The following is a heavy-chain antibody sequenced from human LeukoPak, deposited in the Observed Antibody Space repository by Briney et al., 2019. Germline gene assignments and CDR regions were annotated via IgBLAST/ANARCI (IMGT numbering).Heavy chain of an antibody. J-gene: IGHJ4*02. D-gene: IGHD3-9*01. CDR1: GFTFDDYA. CDR2: ISWNSGSI. Sequence: GGSLRLSCAASGFTFDDYAMHWVRQAPGKGLEWVSGISWNSGSIGYADSVKGRFTISRDNAKNSLYLQMNSLRAEDTALYYCAKDGRTRYFDWLDYWGQRTLVTVSS. V-gene: IGHV3-9*01. CDR3: AKDGRTRYFDWLDY.